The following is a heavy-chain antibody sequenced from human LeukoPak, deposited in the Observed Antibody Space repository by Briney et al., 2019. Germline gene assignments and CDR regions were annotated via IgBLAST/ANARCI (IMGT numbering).Heavy chain of an antibody. V-gene: IGHV3-7*01. CDR1: GFTFSTYP. CDR3: ARGVGHWGEGYYSYYMDV. J-gene: IGHJ6*03. CDR2: IKHDGSEK. D-gene: IGHD3-16*01. Sequence: PGGSLRLSCAASGFTFSTYPMHWVRQAPGKGLEWVANIKHDGSEKYYVDSVKGRFAISRGNTWNSLYLQMNSLRAEDTGVFYCARGVGHWGEGYYSYYMDVWGKGTTVTVSS.